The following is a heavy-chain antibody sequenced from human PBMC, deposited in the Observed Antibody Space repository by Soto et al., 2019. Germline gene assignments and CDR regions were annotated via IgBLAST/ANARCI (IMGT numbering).Heavy chain of an antibody. Sequence: GGSLRLSCVASGFTFSSYAMSWVRQAPGKGLEWVSTISGSGGRTYYADSVKGRFTISRDNSKNTLYLQMNSLRVEDTAIYFCAKEDCSGGSCDENDAFDIWGQATMVTVSS. CDR1: GFTFSSYA. V-gene: IGHV3-23*01. CDR2: ISGSGGRT. J-gene: IGHJ3*02. CDR3: AKEDCSGGSCDENDAFDI. D-gene: IGHD2-15*01.